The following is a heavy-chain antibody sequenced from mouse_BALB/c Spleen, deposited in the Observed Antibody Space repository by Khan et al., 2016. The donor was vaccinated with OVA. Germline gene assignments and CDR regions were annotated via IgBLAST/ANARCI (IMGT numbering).Heavy chain of an antibody. D-gene: IGHD1-2*01. J-gene: IGHJ2*01. V-gene: IGHV3-2*02. CDR1: GFSITSGYG. CDR3: DRTARIKY. CDR2: ISSSGST. Sequence: EVELVESGPGLVKPSQSLSLTCTVTGFSITSGYGWNWIRQFQGNLLEWMGYISSSGSTNYNPSLKSRISITRDTSKNQFFLQLNSVTTEDTATYYCDRTARIKYWGQGTTLTVSS.